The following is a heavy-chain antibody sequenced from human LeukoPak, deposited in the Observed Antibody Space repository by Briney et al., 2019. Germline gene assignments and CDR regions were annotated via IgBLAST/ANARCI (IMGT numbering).Heavy chain of an antibody. CDR2: ISGSGGST. CDR3: AKDPWGSGSYFDY. CDR1: GFAFSSYA. J-gene: IGHJ4*02. Sequence: PGGSLRLSCAASGFAFSSYAMSWVRQAPGKGLEWVSAISGSGGSTYYADSVKGRFTISRDNSKNTLYLQMNSLRAEDTAVYYCAKDPWGSGSYFDYWGQGTLVTVSS. D-gene: IGHD3-10*01. V-gene: IGHV3-23*01.